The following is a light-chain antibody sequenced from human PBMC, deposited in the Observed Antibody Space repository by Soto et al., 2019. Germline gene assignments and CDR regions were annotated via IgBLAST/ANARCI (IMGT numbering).Light chain of an antibody. V-gene: IGKV1-5*03. CDR1: QSISSW. J-gene: IGKJ1*01. CDR3: QQYNSYPT. Sequence: DIQMTQSPSTLSASVGDRVTITCRASQSISSWLAWYQQKPGKAPKLLNYKASSLESGVPSRFGGSGSGTEFTLTISSLQPDDFATYYCQQYNSYPTFGQGTKVEIK. CDR2: KAS.